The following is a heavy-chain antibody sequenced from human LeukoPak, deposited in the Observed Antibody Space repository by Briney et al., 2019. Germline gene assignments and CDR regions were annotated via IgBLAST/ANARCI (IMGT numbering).Heavy chain of an antibody. CDR3: AREMFDCTNGVCYRYFDY. J-gene: IGHJ4*02. CDR2: IYHSGST. D-gene: IGHD2-8*01. CDR1: GGSISSGGYS. Sequence: SETLSLTCAVSGGSISSGGYSWSWIRQPPGKGLEWIGYIYHSGSTYYNPSLKSRVTISVDRSKNQFSLKLSSVTAADTAVYYCAREMFDCTNGVCYRYFDYWGQGTLVTVSS. V-gene: IGHV4-30-2*01.